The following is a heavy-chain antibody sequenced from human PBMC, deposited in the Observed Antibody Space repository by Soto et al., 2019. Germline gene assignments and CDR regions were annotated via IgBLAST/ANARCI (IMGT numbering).Heavy chain of an antibody. CDR1: GGSISSGDYY. CDR3: RGDYYDSSGLYYFDY. Sequence: PSETRSLTCTVSGGSISSGDYYWSWIRQPPGKGLEWIGYMYYSGSTYYNPSLKSRVTISVDTSKNQFSLKLSSVTAADTAVYYCRGDYYDSSGLYYFDYWGQGNLVTVSS. V-gene: IGHV4-30-4*01. J-gene: IGHJ4*02. D-gene: IGHD3-22*01. CDR2: MYYSGST.